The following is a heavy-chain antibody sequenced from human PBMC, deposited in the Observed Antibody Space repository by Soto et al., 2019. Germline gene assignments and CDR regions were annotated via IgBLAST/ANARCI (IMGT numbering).Heavy chain of an antibody. CDR3: ARDRHLYCSSTSCYRVWFDP. J-gene: IGHJ5*02. D-gene: IGHD2-2*01. V-gene: IGHV4-30-2*01. Sequence: SETLSLTCAVSGGSISSGGYSWSWIRQPPGKGLEWIGYIYHSGSTYYNPSLKSRVTISVDRSKNQFSLKLSSVTAADTAVYYCARDRHLYCSSTSCYRVWFDPWGQGTLVTVSS. CDR1: GGSISSGGYS. CDR2: IYHSGST.